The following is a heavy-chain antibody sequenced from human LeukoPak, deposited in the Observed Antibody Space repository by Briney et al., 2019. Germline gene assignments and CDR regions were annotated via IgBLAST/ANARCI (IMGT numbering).Heavy chain of an antibody. D-gene: IGHD3-10*01. V-gene: IGHV4-59*01. J-gene: IGHJ5*02. CDR1: GFTFSNAW. CDR3: ARGGYYGSGNDFRFDP. Sequence: PGGSLRLSCAASGFTFSNAWMSWIRQPPGKGLEWIGYIYYSGGNNYKPSLKSRVTISVDTSKNQFSLKLSSVTAADTAVYYCARGGYYGSGNDFRFDPWGQGTLVTVSS. CDR2: IYYSGGN.